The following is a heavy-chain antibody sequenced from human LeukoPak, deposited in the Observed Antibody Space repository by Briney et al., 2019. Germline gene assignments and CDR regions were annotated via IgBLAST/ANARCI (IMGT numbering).Heavy chain of an antibody. CDR3: AKGATMVRGVILTF. CDR2: ISGSGGST. J-gene: IGHJ4*02. V-gene: IGHV3-23*01. Sequence: GGSLRLSCAASGFTFSSYWMSWVRQAPGKGLEWVSAISGSGGSTYYADSVKGRFTISRDNSKNTLYLQMNSLRAEDTAVYYCAKGATMVRGVILTFWGQGTLVTVSS. D-gene: IGHD3-10*01. CDR1: GFTFSSYW.